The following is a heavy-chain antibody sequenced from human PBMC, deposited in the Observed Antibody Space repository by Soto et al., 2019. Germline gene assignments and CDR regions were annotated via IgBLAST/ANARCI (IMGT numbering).Heavy chain of an antibody. Sequence: GGSLRLSCAASGFTFSSYGMHWVRQAPGKGLEWVAVIYYDGSNKYYADSVKGRFTISRDNSKNTLYLQMNSLRAEDTAVYYCAKDQVAGTPAFYFDYWGQGTLVTVSS. J-gene: IGHJ4*02. V-gene: IGHV3-30*18. CDR3: AKDQVAGTPAFYFDY. CDR1: GFTFSSYG. CDR2: IYYDGSNK. D-gene: IGHD6-19*01.